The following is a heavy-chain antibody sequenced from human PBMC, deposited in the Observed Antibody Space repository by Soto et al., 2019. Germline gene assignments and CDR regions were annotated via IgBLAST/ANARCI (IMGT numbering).Heavy chain of an antibody. CDR2: IWYDGSNK. Sequence: GGSLRLSCAASGFTFSSYGMHWARQAPGKGLEWVAVIWYDGSNKYYADSVKGRFTISRDNSKNTLYLQMNSLRAEDTAVYYCERDGSDYYYYYMDVWGKGTTVTVSS. CDR3: ERDGSDYYYYYMDV. J-gene: IGHJ6*03. CDR1: GFTFSSYG. V-gene: IGHV3-33*01.